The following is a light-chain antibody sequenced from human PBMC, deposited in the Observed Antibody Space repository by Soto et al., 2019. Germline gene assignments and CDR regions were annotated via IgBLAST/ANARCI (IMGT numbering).Light chain of an antibody. CDR1: QSLGSTF. CDR3: HQYGTLPLS. CDR2: GAS. V-gene: IGKV3-20*01. J-gene: IGKJ4*01. Sequence: EILLTQSPGTLSLSPGDRATLSCRASQSLGSTFLAWYQQKSGQSPRLLIYGASDRATDIPDRFSGSGSGADFTLTISRLEPEDLAVYFCHQYGTLPLSFGGGTKVDIK.